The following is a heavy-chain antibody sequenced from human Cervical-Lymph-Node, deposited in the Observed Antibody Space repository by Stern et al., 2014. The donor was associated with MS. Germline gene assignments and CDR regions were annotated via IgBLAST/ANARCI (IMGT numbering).Heavy chain of an antibody. CDR3: ARMSRDYYYYGMDV. J-gene: IGHJ6*02. Sequence: QVTLRESGPALVKPTQTLTLTCTFSGFSLSTSGICVSWIRLPPGKALEWLALLDWDDNKYYTTSLETRLTISRDTSKNQVILTVTNMDPVDTGTYYCARMSRDYYYYGMDVWGQGTTVTVSS. V-gene: IGHV2-70*01. CDR2: LDWDDNK. CDR1: GFSLSTSGIC.